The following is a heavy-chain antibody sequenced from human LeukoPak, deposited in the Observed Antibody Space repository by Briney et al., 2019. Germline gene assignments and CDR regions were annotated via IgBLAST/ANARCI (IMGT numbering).Heavy chain of an antibody. D-gene: IGHD1-26*01. J-gene: IGHJ4*02. CDR1: GGSISSGDYY. CDR2: IYYSGST. CDR3: ARAPISGSYWGYFDY. V-gene: IGHV4-61*08. Sequence: SETLSLTCTVSGGSISSGDYYWSWIRQPPGKGLEWIGYIYYSGSTNYNPSLKSRVTISVDTSKNQFSLKLSSVTAADTAVYYCARAPISGSYWGYFDYWGQGTLVTVSS.